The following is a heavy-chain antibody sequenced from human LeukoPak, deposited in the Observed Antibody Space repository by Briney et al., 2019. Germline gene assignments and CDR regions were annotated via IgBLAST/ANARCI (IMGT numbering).Heavy chain of an antibody. V-gene: IGHV3-7*03. CDR3: ARGPRYSFY. J-gene: IGHJ4*02. Sequence: GGSLRLSCAASGFTFSIYWMSWVRQAPGKGLEWVAVISYDGSEKYYAVSVKGRFTISRDQANNTLYLQMNTLRDEDTAVYYCARGPRYSFYWGQGTLVSVSS. CDR2: ISYDGSEK. D-gene: IGHD6-13*01. CDR1: GFTFSIYW.